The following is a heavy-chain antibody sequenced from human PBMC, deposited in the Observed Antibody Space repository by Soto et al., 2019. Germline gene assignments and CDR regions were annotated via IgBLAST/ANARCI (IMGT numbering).Heavy chain of an antibody. CDR3: ARRYGYYFDY. J-gene: IGHJ4*02. V-gene: IGHV4-59*08. Sequence: PSATLSLTFPAYLRSIISYDSCWIRQPPGKGLEWIGYIYYSGSTNYNPSLKSRVTISVDTSKNQLSLKLSSVTAADTAVYYCARRYGYYFDYWGQGTLVTVS. CDR1: LRSIISYD. D-gene: IGHD4-17*01. CDR2: IYYSGST.